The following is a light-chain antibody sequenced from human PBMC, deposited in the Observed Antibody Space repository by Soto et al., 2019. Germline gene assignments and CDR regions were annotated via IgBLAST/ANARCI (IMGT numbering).Light chain of an antibody. V-gene: IGLV2-14*01. J-gene: IGLJ1*01. CDR3: SSYTSSSTLI. CDR1: SSDVGGYNY. CDR2: DVS. Sequence: QSVLTQPASVSGSPGQSLPISYTETSSDVGGYNYASWYQQHPGKAPKLMIYDVSNRPSGVSNRFSGSKSGNTASLTISGLQAEDEADYYCSSYTSSSTLIFGTGTKVTVL.